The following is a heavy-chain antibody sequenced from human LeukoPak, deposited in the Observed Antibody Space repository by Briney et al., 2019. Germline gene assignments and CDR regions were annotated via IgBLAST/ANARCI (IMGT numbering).Heavy chain of an antibody. CDR3: AKDFWSGYSFDS. V-gene: IGHV3-30*02. D-gene: IGHD3-3*01. Sequence: GGSLRLSCAASGFTFNSYGMHWVRQAPGKGLEWVTFIRDNGSNKYYADSVKGRFTISRDNSKNTLYLQMNSLRAEDTAVYYCAKDFWSGYSFDSWGQGTLVTVSS. CDR2: IRDNGSNK. CDR1: GFTFNSYG. J-gene: IGHJ4*02.